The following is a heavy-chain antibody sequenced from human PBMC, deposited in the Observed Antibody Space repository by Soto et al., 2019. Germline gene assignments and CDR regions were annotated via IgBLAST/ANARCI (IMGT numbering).Heavy chain of an antibody. V-gene: IGHV5-10-1*01. CDR3: ARRDGYYYGMDV. J-gene: IGHJ6*02. CDR1: GYSFTSYW. CDR2: IDPSDSYT. Sequence: GESLKISCKGSGYSFTSYWISWVRQMPGKGLEWMGRIDPSDSYTNYSPSFQGHVTISADKSISTAYLQWSSLKASETAMYYCARRDGYYYGMDVWGQGTPVTVSS.